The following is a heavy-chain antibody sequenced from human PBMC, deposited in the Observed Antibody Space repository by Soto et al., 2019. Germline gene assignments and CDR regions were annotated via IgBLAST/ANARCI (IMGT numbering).Heavy chain of an antibody. CDR1: GYSFTSYW. CDR2: IYPDDSDT. Sequence: EVQLVQSGAEVKKPGESLKISCKGSGYSFTSYWIGWVRQMPGKGLECMGIIYPDDSDTRYSPSFEGQVTISADKSITTVYLQWSSLKASDSAMYYCARLVGNMPDGMDVWGQGTTVTVS. V-gene: IGHV5-51*03. D-gene: IGHD2-2*01. CDR3: ARLVGNMPDGMDV. J-gene: IGHJ6*02.